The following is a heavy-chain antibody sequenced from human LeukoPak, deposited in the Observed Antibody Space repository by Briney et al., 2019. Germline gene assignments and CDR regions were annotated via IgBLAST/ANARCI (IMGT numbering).Heavy chain of an antibody. Sequence: SQTLSLTCTVSGGSISSGSYDWSWIRQPAGXXXXXXXXXYTSGSTNYNPSLKSRVNIPVDTSKNQVSLKLSSVTAADTAVYYCARGRGVVVPAAIGDFDYWGQGTLVTVSS. D-gene: IGHD2-2*02. V-gene: IGHV4-61*02. CDR2: XYTSGST. J-gene: IGHJ4*02. CDR3: ARGRGVVVPAAIGDFDY. CDR1: GGSISSGSYD.